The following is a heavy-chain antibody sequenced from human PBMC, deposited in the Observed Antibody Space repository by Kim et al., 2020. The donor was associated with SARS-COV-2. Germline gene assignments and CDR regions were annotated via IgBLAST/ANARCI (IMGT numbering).Heavy chain of an antibody. Sequence: GGSLRLSCAASGFTFSSYAMSWVRQAPGKGLEWVSAISGSGGSTYYADSVKGRFTISRDNSKNTLYLQMNSLRAEDTVVYYCAKDQRTWDQWEPLAVQSVYAYWGQGTLVTVSS. CDR1: GFTFSSYA. J-gene: IGHJ4*02. CDR3: AKDQRTWDQWEPLAVQSVYAY. D-gene: IGHD1-26*01. V-gene: IGHV3-23*01. CDR2: ISGSGGST.